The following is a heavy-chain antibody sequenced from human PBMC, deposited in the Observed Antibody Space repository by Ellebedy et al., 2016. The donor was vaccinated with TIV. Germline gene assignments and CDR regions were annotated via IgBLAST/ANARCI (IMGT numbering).Heavy chain of an antibody. CDR3: ARIPYSSSWLDY. D-gene: IGHD6-13*01. J-gene: IGHJ4*02. CDR2: ISSSSSYI. Sequence: GGSLGLSXAASGFTFSSYSMNWVRQAPGKGLEWVSSISSSSSYIYYADSVKGRFTISRDNAKNSLYLQMNSLRAEDTAVYYCARIPYSSSWLDYWGQGTLVTVSS. V-gene: IGHV3-21*01. CDR1: GFTFSSYS.